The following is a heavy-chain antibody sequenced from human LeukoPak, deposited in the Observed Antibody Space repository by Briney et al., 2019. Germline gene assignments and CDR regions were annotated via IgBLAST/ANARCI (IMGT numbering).Heavy chain of an antibody. D-gene: IGHD2-2*01. CDR2: IIPIFGTA. Sequence: ASVKVSCKSSGGTFSSYAITWVRQAPGQGLEWMGGIIPIFGTANYAQKFQGRVTITADESTSTAYMELSSLRSEDTAVYYCARVRFCSSSSCQDDNWFDPWGQGTLVTVSS. V-gene: IGHV1-69*13. CDR3: ARVRFCSSSSCQDDNWFDP. CDR1: GGTFSSYA. J-gene: IGHJ5*02.